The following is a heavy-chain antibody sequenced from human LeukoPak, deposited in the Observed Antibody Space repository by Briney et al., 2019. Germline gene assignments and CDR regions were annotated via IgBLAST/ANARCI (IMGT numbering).Heavy chain of an antibody. CDR1: GYTFTSYG. V-gene: IGHV1-18*01. D-gene: IGHD3-3*01. CDR2: ISAYNGNT. CDR3: ARDGPYDFWSGYGYYYYGMDV. Sequence: ASVKVSCKASGYTFTSYGISWVRQAPGQGLEWMGWISAYNGNTNYAQKLQGRVTMTTDTSTSTAYMELRSLRSDDTAVYYCARDGPYDFWSGYGYYYYGMDVWGQGTTVTVSS. J-gene: IGHJ6*02.